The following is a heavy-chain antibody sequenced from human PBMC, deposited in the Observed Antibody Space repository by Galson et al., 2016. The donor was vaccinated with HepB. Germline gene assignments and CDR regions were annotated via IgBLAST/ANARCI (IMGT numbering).Heavy chain of an antibody. CDR2: IYHSGTA. CDR1: GGSISSGGYS. D-gene: IGHD3-10*01. J-gene: IGHJ3*02. V-gene: IGHV4-30-2*01. Sequence: LSLTCAVSGGSISSGGYSWNWIRQPPGKGLEWIGYIYHSGTAYYNKSLKSRVTISVDRSKNHFSLRLSSVTAADTAVYYCARDWDYYGSGNAFDIWGQGTMVTVSS. CDR3: ARDWDYYGSGNAFDI.